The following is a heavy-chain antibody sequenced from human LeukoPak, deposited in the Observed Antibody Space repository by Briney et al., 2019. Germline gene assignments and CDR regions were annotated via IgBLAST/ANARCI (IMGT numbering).Heavy chain of an antibody. CDR2: IWYDGSDK. V-gene: IGHV3-33*08. CDR3: ASSSGWYLSSDC. CDR1: GFTFSSYA. J-gene: IGHJ4*02. Sequence: GGSLRLSCAASGFTFSSYAMSWVRQAPGKGLEWVAVIWYDGSDKYHADSVKGRFTISRDNSKNMLYLQMNSLRAEDTAVYYCASSSGWYLSSDCWGQGTLVTVSS. D-gene: IGHD6-19*01.